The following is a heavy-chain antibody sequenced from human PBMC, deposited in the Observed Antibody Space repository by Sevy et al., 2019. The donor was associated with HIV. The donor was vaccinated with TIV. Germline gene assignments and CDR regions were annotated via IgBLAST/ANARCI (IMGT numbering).Heavy chain of an antibody. CDR3: ARDKGQGWFDP. CDR1: GFTFSNYW. CDR2: IKQDGSEK. J-gene: IGHJ5*02. Sequence: GGSLRLSCAASGFTFSNYWMSWVRQAPGKGLELVANIKQDGSEKYYVDSVKGRFTISRDNAKNSLSLQMNSLRAGDTAMYYCARDKGQGWFDPWGQGTLVTVSS. V-gene: IGHV3-7*01.